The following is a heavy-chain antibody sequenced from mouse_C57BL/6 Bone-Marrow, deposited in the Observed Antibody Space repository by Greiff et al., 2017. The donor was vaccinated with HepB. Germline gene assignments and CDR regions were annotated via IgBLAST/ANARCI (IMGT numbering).Heavy chain of an antibody. Sequence: EVQLQQSGPELAKPGASVKIPCKASGYTFTDYNMDWVKQSHGKSLEWIGDINPNNGGTIYNQKFKGKATLTVDKSSSTAYMALRSLTSEDTSVYYCSRRYDYRAMDYWGQGTSVTVSS. CDR3: SRRYDYRAMDY. J-gene: IGHJ4*01. CDR1: GYTFTDYN. CDR2: INPNNGGT. D-gene: IGHD2-4*01. V-gene: IGHV1-18*01.